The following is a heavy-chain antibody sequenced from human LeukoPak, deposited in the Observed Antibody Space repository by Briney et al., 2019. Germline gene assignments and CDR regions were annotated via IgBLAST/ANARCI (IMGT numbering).Heavy chain of an antibody. Sequence: SETLSLTCTVSGGSISSYYWSWIRQPVGKGLEWIGRIYTSGSTNYNPSLKSRVTMSVDTSKNQFSLKLSSVTAADTAVYYCAGARRSIMGATTGFDYWGQGTLVTVSS. V-gene: IGHV4-4*07. D-gene: IGHD1-26*01. CDR2: IYTSGST. CDR1: GGSISSYY. CDR3: AGARRSIMGATTGFDY. J-gene: IGHJ4*02.